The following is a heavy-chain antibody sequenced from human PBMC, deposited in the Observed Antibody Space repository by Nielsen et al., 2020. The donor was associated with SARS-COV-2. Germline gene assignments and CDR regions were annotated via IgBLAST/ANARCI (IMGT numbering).Heavy chain of an antibody. J-gene: IGHJ6*03. CDR2: ISHSGRT. CDR1: GGSVSSGGYS. V-gene: IGHV4-30-2*01. Sequence: SETLSLTCAVSGGSVSSGGYSWSWIRQPPGKGLEWITYISHSGRTYYNPSLKSRVTISVDRSKNQFSLKLSSVTAADTAVYYCARAYGGGHYYYYYMDVWGKGTTVTVSS. CDR3: ARAYGGGHYYYYYMDV. D-gene: IGHD4-17*01.